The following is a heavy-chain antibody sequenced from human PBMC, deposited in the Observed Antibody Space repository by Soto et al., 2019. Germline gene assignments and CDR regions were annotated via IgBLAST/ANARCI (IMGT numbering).Heavy chain of an antibody. V-gene: IGHV4-31*03. Sequence: QVQLQESGPGLVKPSQTLSLTCTVSGGSISSGGYYWSWIRQHPGKGLEWIGYIYYSTYYNPSLKSRVTISDTSKNQFSLKLSSVTAADTAVYYCARDYRASYPAYYYYGMDVWGQGTTVTVSS. CDR2: IYYST. D-gene: IGHD3-16*02. CDR3: ARDYRASYPAYYYYGMDV. CDR1: GGSISSGGYY. J-gene: IGHJ6*02.